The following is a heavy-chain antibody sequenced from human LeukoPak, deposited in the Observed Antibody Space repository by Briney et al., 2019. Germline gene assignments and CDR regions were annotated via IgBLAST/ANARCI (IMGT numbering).Heavy chain of an antibody. D-gene: IGHD6-25*01. Sequence: GGSLRLXCAASGFTFGDYTMHWVRHAPGKGLEWVSLISWDGDTTYYADSVKGRFTISRDNSKSSLYLQMNSLRTEDTAFYYCAKDVGGYGGFDYWGQGTLVTVSS. J-gene: IGHJ4*02. V-gene: IGHV3-43*01. CDR2: ISWDGDTT. CDR1: GFTFGDYT. CDR3: AKDVGGYGGFDY.